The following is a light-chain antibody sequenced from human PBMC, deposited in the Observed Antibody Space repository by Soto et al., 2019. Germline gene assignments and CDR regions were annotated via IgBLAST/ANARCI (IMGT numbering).Light chain of an antibody. Sequence: QSVLTQPASVSGSPGQSITISCTGTNSDVGGYNYVSWYQQYPGKAPKLMIYEVSNRPSGVSNRFSGSKSGNTASLTISGLQAEDDADYCCSSCTSSILVFGGGTKLTVL. J-gene: IGLJ3*02. CDR1: NSDVGGYNY. V-gene: IGLV2-14*01. CDR2: EVS. CDR3: SSCTSSILV.